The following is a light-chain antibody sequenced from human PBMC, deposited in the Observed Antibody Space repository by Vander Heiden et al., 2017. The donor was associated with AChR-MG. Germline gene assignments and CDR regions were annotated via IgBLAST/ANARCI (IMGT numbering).Light chain of an antibody. CDR2: DAS. CDR1: QSISSRY. V-gene: IGKV3-20*01. J-gene: IGKJ1*01. Sequence: VLTPSPGTLSLSPGERATLSCSASQSISSRYLAWYQQKPGQAPRLLIYDASRRIIGIPDRCSGSGSGTDFTLTISRLEPEDCAVYYCQQYGSSTTWTFGQGTKVEIK. CDR3: QQYGSSTTWT.